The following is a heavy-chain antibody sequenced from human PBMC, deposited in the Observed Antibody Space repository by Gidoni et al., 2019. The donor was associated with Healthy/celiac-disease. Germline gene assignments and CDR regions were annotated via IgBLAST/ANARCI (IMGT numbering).Heavy chain of an antibody. V-gene: IGHV4-38-2*02. D-gene: IGHD3-16*01. CDR2: IYHSGST. Sequence: QVQLQESGPGLVKPSETLSLTCTVSGYSISSGYYWGWIRQPPGKGLEWIGSIYHSGSTYYNPSLKSRVTISVDTSKNQFSLKLSSVTAADTAVYYCARERATFRAGWFDPWGQGTLVTVSS. CDR1: GYSISSGYY. J-gene: IGHJ5*02. CDR3: ARERATFRAGWFDP.